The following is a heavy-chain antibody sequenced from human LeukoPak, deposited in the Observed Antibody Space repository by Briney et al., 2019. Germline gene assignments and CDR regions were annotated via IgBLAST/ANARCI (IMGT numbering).Heavy chain of an antibody. D-gene: IGHD3-16*02. CDR2: INPNSGGT. V-gene: IGHV1-2*02. CDR1: GYTFTGYY. CDR3: ARDYRGRGGSPYYFGY. Sequence: RASVKVSCKASGYTFTGYYMHWVRQAPGQGLEWMGWINPNSGGTNYAQKFQGRVTMTRDTSISTAYMELSRLRSDDTAVYYCARDYRGRGGSPYYFGYWGQGTLVTVSS. J-gene: IGHJ4*02.